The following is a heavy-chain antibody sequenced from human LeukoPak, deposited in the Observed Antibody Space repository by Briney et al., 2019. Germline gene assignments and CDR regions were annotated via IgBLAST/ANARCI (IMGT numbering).Heavy chain of an antibody. CDR2: IIPIFGTA. CDR3: ARASFGYCSSTSCSTPNWFDP. D-gene: IGHD2-2*03. CDR1: GGTFSSYA. V-gene: IGHV1-69*13. J-gene: IGHJ5*02. Sequence: SVKVSCKASGGTFSSYAISWVRQAPGQGLEWMGGIIPIFGTANYAQEFQGRVTITADESTSTAYMELSSLRSEDTAVYYCARASFGYCSSTSCSTPNWFDPWGQGTLVTVSS.